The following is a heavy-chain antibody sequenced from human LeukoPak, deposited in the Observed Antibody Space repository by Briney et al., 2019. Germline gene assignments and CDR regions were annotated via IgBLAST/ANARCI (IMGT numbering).Heavy chain of an antibody. Sequence: GESLKISCEGSGCGFTSSWIGWGRRMPGKGVEWMGIIYPGDSDIRYSPSFQGQVPISADKSITTAYLQWSSLKASDTAIYYCARGLYCSGGSCRFDYWGQGTLVTVSS. J-gene: IGHJ4*02. D-gene: IGHD2-15*01. V-gene: IGHV5-51*01. CDR1: GCGFTSSW. CDR3: ARGLYCSGGSCRFDY. CDR2: IYPGDSDI.